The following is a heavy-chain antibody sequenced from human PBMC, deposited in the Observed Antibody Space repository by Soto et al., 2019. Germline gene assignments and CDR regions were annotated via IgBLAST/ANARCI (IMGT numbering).Heavy chain of an antibody. J-gene: IGHJ4*02. CDR3: ARLGFGDYDQTNFDD. CDR1: GGSISSYY. Sequence: PSETLSLTCTVSGGSISSYYWSWIRQPPGKGLEWIGYIYYSGSTKYNPSLKSRVTISVDTSKNQFSLNLTSVTAADTAVYYCARLGFGDYDQTNFDDWGQGTLVTVSS. CDR2: IYYSGST. V-gene: IGHV4-59*01. D-gene: IGHD4-17*01.